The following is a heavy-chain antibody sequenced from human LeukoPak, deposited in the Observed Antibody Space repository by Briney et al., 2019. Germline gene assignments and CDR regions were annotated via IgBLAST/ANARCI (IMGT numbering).Heavy chain of an antibody. Sequence: GSSVKVSCKASGGTFSSYAISWVRQAPGQGLEWMGGIIPIFGTANYAQKFQGRVTITADESTSTAYMELSSLRSEDTAVYYCARDDCSSTSCKYYFDYWGQGTLVTVSS. J-gene: IGHJ4*02. D-gene: IGHD2-2*01. V-gene: IGHV1-69*01. CDR3: ARDDCSSTSCKYYFDY. CDR1: GGTFSSYA. CDR2: IIPIFGTA.